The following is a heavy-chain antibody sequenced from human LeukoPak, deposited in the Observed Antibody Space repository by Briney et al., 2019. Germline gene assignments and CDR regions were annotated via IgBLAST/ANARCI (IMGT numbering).Heavy chain of an antibody. CDR2: IYYSGST. CDR1: GGSISSYY. D-gene: IGHD5-12*01. V-gene: IGHV4-59*01. Sequence: SETLSLTCTVSGGSISSYYWSWIRQPPGKGLEWIGDIYYSGSTNYNPSLKSRVTISVDTSKNQFSLKLSSVTAADSGVCYCARVWSGYDSSVYYYFDHWGQGTLVTVSS. CDR3: ARVWSGYDSSVYYYFDH. J-gene: IGHJ4*02.